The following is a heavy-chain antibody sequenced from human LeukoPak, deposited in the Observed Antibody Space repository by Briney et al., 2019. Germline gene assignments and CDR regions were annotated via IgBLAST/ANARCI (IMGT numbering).Heavy chain of an antibody. D-gene: IGHD6-19*01. Sequence: SETLSLTCTVSGGSISSYYWSWIRRPPGKGLEGVGYIYYSGSTNYNPSLKSRVTISVDTSKYQFSLKLSSVTAADTAVYYCARGPLYSSGWSFDYWGQGTLVTVSS. J-gene: IGHJ4*02. CDR1: GGSISSYY. CDR3: ARGPLYSSGWSFDY. V-gene: IGHV4-59*01. CDR2: IYYSGST.